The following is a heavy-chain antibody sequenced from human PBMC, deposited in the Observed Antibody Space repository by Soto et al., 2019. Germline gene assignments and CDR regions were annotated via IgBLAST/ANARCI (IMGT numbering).Heavy chain of an antibody. Sequence: QVQLVQSGAEVKKPGASVKVSCKASGYIFNRYVMHWVRQAPGQRPEWMGWIDAGNGKTKYSEKFQGRVTITRDTSSSTAYMDLTTLRSEDTAVDSCARVRGWYDYWGQGTQVLVSS. CDR1: GYIFNRYV. CDR2: IDAGNGKT. J-gene: IGHJ4*02. D-gene: IGHD6-19*01. V-gene: IGHV1-3*01. CDR3: ARVRGWYDY.